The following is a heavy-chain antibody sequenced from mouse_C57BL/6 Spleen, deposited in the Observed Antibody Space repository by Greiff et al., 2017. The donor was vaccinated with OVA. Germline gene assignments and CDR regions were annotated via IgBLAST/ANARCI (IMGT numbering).Heavy chain of an antibody. D-gene: IGHD1-1*01. V-gene: IGHV1-53*01. CDR1: GYTFTSYW. CDR3: ARGAYGSSYSFDY. J-gene: IGHJ2*01. CDR2: INPSNGGT. Sequence: VQLQQSGTELVKPGASVKLSCKASGYTFTSYWMHWVKQRPGQGLEWIGNINPSNGGTNYNEKFKSKATLTVDKSSSTAYMQLSSLTSEDSAVYYCARGAYGSSYSFDYWGQGTTLTVSS.